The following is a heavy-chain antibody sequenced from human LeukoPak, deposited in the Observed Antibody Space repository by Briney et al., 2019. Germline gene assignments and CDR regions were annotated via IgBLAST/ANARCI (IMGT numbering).Heavy chain of an antibody. J-gene: IGHJ6*02. D-gene: IGHD3-3*01. CDR3: ARVNFWSGMDYYGMDV. V-gene: IGHV1-2*02. Sequence: GASVKVSCKASGYTFTGYYMHWVRQAPGQGLEWMGWINPNSGDTNYAQKFQGRVTMTRDTSISTAYMELSRLRSDDTAVYYCARVNFWSGMDYYGMDVWGQGTTVTVSS. CDR1: GYTFTGYY. CDR2: INPNSGDT.